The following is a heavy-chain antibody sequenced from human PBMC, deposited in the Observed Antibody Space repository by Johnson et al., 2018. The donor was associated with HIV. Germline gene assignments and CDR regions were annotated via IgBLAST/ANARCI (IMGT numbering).Heavy chain of an antibody. Sequence: VQLVESGGGVVRPGGSLRLSCAASAFTFDNYGMSWVRQAPGKGLEWVAVISYDGSKKYYADSVKGRFTIPRDNTKNSLYLQMNSLRAEDTALYYCAKDQAPVVPAGRGAFEIWGQGTMVTVSS. CDR3: AKDQAPVVPAGRGAFEI. V-gene: IGHV3-30*18. J-gene: IGHJ3*02. CDR2: ISYDGSKK. D-gene: IGHD2-2*01. CDR1: AFTFDNYG.